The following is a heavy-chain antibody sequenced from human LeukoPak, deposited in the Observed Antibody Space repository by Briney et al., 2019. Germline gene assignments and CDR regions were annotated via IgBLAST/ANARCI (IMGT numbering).Heavy chain of an antibody. Sequence: PGRSLRLSCAASGFTFSSYGMHWVRQAPGKGLEWVAVISYDGSNKYYADSVKGRFTISRDNSKNTLYLQMNSLRAEDTAVYYCAKDPNYYDSSGYYASADYWGRGTLVSVSS. D-gene: IGHD3-22*01. CDR2: ISYDGSNK. CDR1: GFTFSSYG. CDR3: AKDPNYYDSSGYYASADY. V-gene: IGHV3-30*18. J-gene: IGHJ4*02.